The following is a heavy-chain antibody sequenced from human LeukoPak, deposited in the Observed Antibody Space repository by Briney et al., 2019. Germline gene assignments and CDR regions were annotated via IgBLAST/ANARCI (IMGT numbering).Heavy chain of an antibody. Sequence: PSETLSLTCTVSGGSISSYYWSWLRQPPGKGLEWIGYTYYSGSTNYNHSLKSRVTISVDTSKNQFTLKLSSVTAADTAVYYCARGLYYDFWSGYYSADYYYYYMDVWGKGTTVTVSS. CDR3: ARGLYYDFWSGYYSADYYYYYMDV. CDR1: GGSISSYY. CDR2: TYYSGST. J-gene: IGHJ6*03. D-gene: IGHD3-3*01. V-gene: IGHV4-59*01.